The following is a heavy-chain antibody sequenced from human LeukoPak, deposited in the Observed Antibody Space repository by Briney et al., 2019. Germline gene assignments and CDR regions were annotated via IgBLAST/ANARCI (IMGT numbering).Heavy chain of an antibody. V-gene: IGHV1-3*01. D-gene: IGHD6-13*01. CDR2: IYAGNGNT. CDR1: GYTFINFA. J-gene: IGHJ4*02. Sequence: GASVKVSCKASGYTFINFAINWGRQAPGQRPEWMGWIYAGNGNTKYSQKFQGRVTITRDTSASTAYMELSSLTSEDTAVYYCARGPRAAADDYWGQGTLVTVSS. CDR3: ARGPRAAADDY.